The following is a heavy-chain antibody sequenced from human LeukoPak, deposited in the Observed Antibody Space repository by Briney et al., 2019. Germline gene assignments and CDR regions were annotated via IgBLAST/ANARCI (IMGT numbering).Heavy chain of an antibody. CDR2: VHSSGGVI. V-gene: IGHV1-46*01. D-gene: IGHD1-26*01. J-gene: IGHJ5*02. CDR3: AGSSHQRNWFDP. CDR1: GYTFSSDY. Sequence: ASVKVSCKASGYTFSSDYMNWVRQAPGQGLEWMGIVHSSGGVIKYAQEFQDRLTVTRDTSTSTIYMELSSLRSEDTAVYYCAGSSHQRNWFDPWGQGTLVIVSS.